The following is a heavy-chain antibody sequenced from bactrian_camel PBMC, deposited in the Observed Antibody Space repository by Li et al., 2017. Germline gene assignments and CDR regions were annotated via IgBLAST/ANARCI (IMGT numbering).Heavy chain of an antibody. CDR1: THIYNSCG. V-gene: IGHV3S53*01. CDR3: AADWRMPYGGGWCADFSY. CDR2: MDGDTRV. J-gene: IGHJ6*01. D-gene: IGHD6*01. Sequence: HVQLVESGGGSVQAGGSLKLSCVASTHIYNSCGMGWFRQAPGKEREGVATMDGDTRVSYADSVKGRFTITKDNAKNTLYLQMNSLKPEDTGMYYCAADWRMPYGGGWCADFSYWGQGTQVTVS.